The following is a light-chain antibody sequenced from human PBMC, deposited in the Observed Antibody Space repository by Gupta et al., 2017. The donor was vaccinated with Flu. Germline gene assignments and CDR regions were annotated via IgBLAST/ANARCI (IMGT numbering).Light chain of an antibody. V-gene: IGLV2-14*01. CDR1: RSDVGGYND. CDR2: EVS. Sequence: QSALAQPASVSGSPGQSITITCTGTRSDVGGYNDVSWYQQHPGKAPKLIIYEVSGRPSGVSIRFSGSKSGNTASLTIAGLQAEDEADYYCSSFTSTTTLQVFGGGTKLTVL. J-gene: IGLJ3*02. CDR3: SSFTSTTTLQV.